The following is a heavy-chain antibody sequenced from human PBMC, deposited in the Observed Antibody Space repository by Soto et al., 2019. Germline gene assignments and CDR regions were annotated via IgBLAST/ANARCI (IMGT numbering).Heavy chain of an antibody. J-gene: IGHJ6*02. CDR2: INHSGST. D-gene: IGHD3-16*01. CDR3: ALGEEVYYYGMDV. Sequence: KASETLSLTCAVYGGSFSGYYWSWIRQPPGKGLEWIGEINHSGSTNYNPSLKSRVTISVDTSKNQFSLKLSSVTAADTAVYYCALGEEVYYYGMDVWGQGTTVTVSS. V-gene: IGHV4-34*01. CDR1: GGSFSGYY.